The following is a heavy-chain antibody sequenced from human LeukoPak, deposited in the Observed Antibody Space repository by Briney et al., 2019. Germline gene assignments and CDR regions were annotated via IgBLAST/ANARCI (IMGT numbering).Heavy chain of an antibody. CDR1: GGSFSGYY. D-gene: IGHD3-3*01. CDR3: ASEVTAYDFWSGYHMMEAFDI. CDR2: INHSGST. Sequence: PSETLSLTCAVYGGSFSGYYWSWIRQPPGKGLEWIGEINHSGSTNYNPSLKSRVTISVDTSKNQFSLKLSSVTAADTAVYYCASEVTAYDFWSGYHMMEAFDIWGQGTMVTVSS. J-gene: IGHJ3*02. V-gene: IGHV4-34*01.